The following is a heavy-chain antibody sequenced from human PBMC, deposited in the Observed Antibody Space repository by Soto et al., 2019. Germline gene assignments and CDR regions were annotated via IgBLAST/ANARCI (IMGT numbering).Heavy chain of an antibody. Sequence: HPGGSLRLSCAASGFTFSSYSMNWVRQAPGKGLEWVAVISYDGSNKYYADSVKGRFTISRDNSKNTLYLQMNSLRAEDTAVYYCAKDLRATGSTSGYYYYGMDVWGQGTTVTVSS. CDR2: ISYDGSNK. CDR3: AKDLRATGSTSGYYYYGMDV. CDR1: GFTFSSYS. D-gene: IGHD3-9*01. V-gene: IGHV3-30*18. J-gene: IGHJ6*02.